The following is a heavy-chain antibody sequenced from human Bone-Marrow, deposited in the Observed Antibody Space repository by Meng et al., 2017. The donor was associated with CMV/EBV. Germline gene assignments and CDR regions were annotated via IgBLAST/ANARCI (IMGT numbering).Heavy chain of an antibody. CDR2: ISSSSSYI. D-gene: IGHD1-1*01. V-gene: IGHV3-21*01. J-gene: IGHJ6*02. Sequence: GGSLRLSCAASGFTFSSYGMNWVRQAPGKGLEWVSSISSSSSYIYYADSVKGRFTISRDNAKNSLYLQMNSLRAEDTAVYYYARGGNDAYYYYYYGMDVWGQGTTVTVSS. CDR1: GFTFSSYG. CDR3: ARGGNDAYYYYYYGMDV.